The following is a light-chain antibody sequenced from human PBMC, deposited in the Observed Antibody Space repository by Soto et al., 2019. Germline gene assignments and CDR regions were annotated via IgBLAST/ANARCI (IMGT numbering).Light chain of an antibody. V-gene: IGLV2-23*02. CDR3: CSYAGITTFVV. CDR1: SSDVGGYNY. CDR2: EVS. J-gene: IGLJ2*01. Sequence: QSALTQPASVSGSPGQSITISCTGTSSDVGGYNYVSWYQQHPGKAPKLMIYEVSNRPSGVSNRFSGSKSGNTASLTISGLRAEDEADYYCCSYAGITTFVVFGGGTQLTVL.